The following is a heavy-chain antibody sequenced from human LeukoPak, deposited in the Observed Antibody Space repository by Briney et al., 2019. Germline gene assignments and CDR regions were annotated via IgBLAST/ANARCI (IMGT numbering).Heavy chain of an antibody. Sequence: SVKVSCKASGGTYAITWVRQAPGQGLEWMGRIISILGLTTNAQKFQGRLTISADKSKSTAYMELSSLRSEDTAVYFCARVRESSEGLDYWGQGTLVTVSS. CDR3: ARVRESSEGLDY. CDR1: GGTYA. D-gene: IGHD3-22*01. V-gene: IGHV1-69*04. CDR2: IISILGLT. J-gene: IGHJ4*02.